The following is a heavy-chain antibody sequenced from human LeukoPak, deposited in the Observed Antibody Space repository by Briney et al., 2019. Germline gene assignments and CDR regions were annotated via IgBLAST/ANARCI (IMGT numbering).Heavy chain of an antibody. V-gene: IGHV4-59*08. J-gene: IGHJ4*02. CDR1: GGSTSSYY. D-gene: IGHD6-19*01. Sequence: PSGTLSLTCTVSGGSTSSYYWSWIRQPPGKGLEWIGYIYYSGSTNYNPSLKSRLTISIDTSKNQFSLKLGSVIAADTAVYYCARHSGAGTGFVYWGQGTLVTVSS. CDR3: ARHSGAGTGFVY. CDR2: IYYSGST.